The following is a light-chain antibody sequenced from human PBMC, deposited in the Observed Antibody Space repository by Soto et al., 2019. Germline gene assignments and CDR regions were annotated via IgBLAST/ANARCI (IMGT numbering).Light chain of an antibody. CDR1: QSVLYSSNNKNY. CDR3: QQDYSTPPT. J-gene: IGKJ1*01. CDR2: WAS. V-gene: IGKV4-1*01. Sequence: DIVMTQSPDSLAVSLGERATINCKSSQSVLYSSNNKNYLAWYQQKPGQPPKLLIYWASTREAGVPDRFSGSGSGRDVTRTISSLQAEDGAVDYGQQDYSTPPTFGQGTKVEIK.